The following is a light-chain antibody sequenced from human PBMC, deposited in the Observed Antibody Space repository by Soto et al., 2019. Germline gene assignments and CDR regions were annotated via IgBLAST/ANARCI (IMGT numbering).Light chain of an antibody. Sequence: QPVLTQSPSASASLGASVTLTCTLSSGHNNYAIAWHQLQPEKGPRFLMMLNSEGDHIKGDEIPDTFSGSSSGAERYLTISSLQSEDEADYYCQTWGTGIWVFGGGTKLTVL. CDR3: QTWGTGIWV. CDR1: SGHNNYA. CDR2: LNSEGDH. J-gene: IGLJ3*02. V-gene: IGLV4-69*01.